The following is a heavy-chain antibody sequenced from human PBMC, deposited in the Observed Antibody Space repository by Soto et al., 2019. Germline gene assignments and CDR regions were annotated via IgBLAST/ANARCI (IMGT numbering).Heavy chain of an antibody. CDR2: IDWDDDK. CDR3: ARIRILGSSWGAKAGYYYGMDV. J-gene: IGHJ6*02. D-gene: IGHD6-13*01. V-gene: IGHV2-70*01. Sequence: SGPTLVNPTQTLTLTCTFSGFSLSTSGMCVSWIRQPPGKALEWLALIDWDDDKYYSTSLKTRLTISKDTSKNQVVLTMTNMDPVDTATYYCARIRILGSSWGAKAGYYYGMDVWGQGTTVTVSS. CDR1: GFSLSTSGMC.